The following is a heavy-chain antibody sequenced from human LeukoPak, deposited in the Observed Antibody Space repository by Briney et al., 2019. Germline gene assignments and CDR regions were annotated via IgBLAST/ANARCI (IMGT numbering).Heavy chain of an antibody. V-gene: IGHV3-23*01. CDR3: AKAISPRITMVRGVYLDY. Sequence: GGSLRLSCAASGFTFSSYAMSWVRQAPGKGLEWVSAISGSGGSTYYADSVKGRFTISRDNSKNTLYLQMNSLRAEDTAVYYCAKAISPRITMVRGVYLDYWGQGTLVTVSS. D-gene: IGHD3-10*01. J-gene: IGHJ4*01. CDR1: GFTFSSYA. CDR2: ISGSGGST.